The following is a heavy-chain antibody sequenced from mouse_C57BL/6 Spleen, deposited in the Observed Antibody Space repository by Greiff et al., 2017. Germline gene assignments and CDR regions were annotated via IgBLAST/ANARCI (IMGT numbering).Heavy chain of an antibody. CDR2: IHPNSGST. CDR1: GYTFTSYW. Sequence: QVQLQQPGAELVKPGASVKLSRKASGYTFTSYWMHWVKQRPGQGLEWIGMIHPNSGSTNYNEKFKSKATLTVDKSSSTAYMQLSSLTSEDSAVYYCARDSNYDYYAMDYWGQGTSVTVSS. V-gene: IGHV1-64*01. CDR3: ARDSNYDYYAMDY. D-gene: IGHD2-5*01. J-gene: IGHJ4*01.